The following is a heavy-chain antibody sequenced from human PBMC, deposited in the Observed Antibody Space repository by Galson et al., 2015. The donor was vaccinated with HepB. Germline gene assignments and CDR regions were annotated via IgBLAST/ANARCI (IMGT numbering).Heavy chain of an antibody. Sequence: SVQVSCKASGGTFSSYAISWVRQAPGQGLEWMGGIIPIFGTANYAQKFQGRVTITADESTSTAYMELSSLRSEDTAVYYCASSENRYSGYDYADYFDYWGQGTLVTVSS. CDR3: ASSENRYSGYDYADYFDY. J-gene: IGHJ4*02. CDR2: IIPIFGTA. CDR1: GGTFSSYA. D-gene: IGHD5-12*01. V-gene: IGHV1-69*13.